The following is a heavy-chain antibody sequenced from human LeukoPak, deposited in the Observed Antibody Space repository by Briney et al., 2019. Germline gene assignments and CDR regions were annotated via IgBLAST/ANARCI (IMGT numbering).Heavy chain of an antibody. J-gene: IGHJ3*02. Sequence: PGGSLRLSCAASGFTFSSYAMSWVRQAPGKGLEWVSAISGSGGTIYYADSVKGRFTISRDNSKNTLFLQMSNLTTEDTAVYYCAQKSTGTFDIWGQGTMVTVSP. V-gene: IGHV3-23*01. CDR1: GFTFSSYA. D-gene: IGHD6-13*01. CDR3: AQKSTGTFDI. CDR2: ISGSGGTI.